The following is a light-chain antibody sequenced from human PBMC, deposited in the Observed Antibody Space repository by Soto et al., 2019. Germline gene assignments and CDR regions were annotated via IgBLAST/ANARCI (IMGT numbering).Light chain of an antibody. CDR3: QQYNDWPQT. CDR2: GAS. J-gene: IGKJ1*01. Sequence: EIVMTQSPGTLSLSPGETATRSCRASQSVSSNLAWYQQIPGQAPRLLIYGASTRATGIPARFSGRGSGTEFTLAISSLQSEDFAVYYCQQYNDWPQTFGLGTKVEIK. CDR1: QSVSSN. V-gene: IGKV3-15*01.